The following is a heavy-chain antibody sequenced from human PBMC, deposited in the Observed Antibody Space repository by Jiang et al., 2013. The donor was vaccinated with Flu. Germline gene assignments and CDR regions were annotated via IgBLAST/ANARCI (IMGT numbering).Heavy chain of an antibody. CDR3: ARVGAYSGYERRGWFDP. V-gene: IGHV4-4*02. CDR1: GGSISSSNW. D-gene: IGHD5-12*01. Sequence: GLVKPSGTLSLTCAVSGGSISSSNWWSWVRQPPGKGLEWIGEIYHSGSTNYNPSLKSRVTISVDKSKNQFSLKLSSVTAADAAVYYCARVGAYSGYERRGWFDPWGQGTLVTVSS. CDR2: IYHSGST. J-gene: IGHJ5*02.